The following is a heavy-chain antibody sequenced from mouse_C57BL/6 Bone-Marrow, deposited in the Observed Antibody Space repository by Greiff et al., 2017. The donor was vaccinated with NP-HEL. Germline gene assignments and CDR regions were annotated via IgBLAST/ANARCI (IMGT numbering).Heavy chain of an antibody. CDR3: ARQRYDYVYAMDY. D-gene: IGHD2-4*01. CDR1: GFSLTSYA. V-gene: IGHV2-9-1*01. Sequence: VKLMESGPGLVAPSQSLSITCTVSGFSLTSYAISWVRQPPGKGLEWLGVIWTGGGTNYNSALKSRLSISKDNSKSQVFLKMNSLQTDDTARYYCARQRYDYVYAMDYWGQGTSVTVSS. J-gene: IGHJ4*01. CDR2: IWTGGGT.